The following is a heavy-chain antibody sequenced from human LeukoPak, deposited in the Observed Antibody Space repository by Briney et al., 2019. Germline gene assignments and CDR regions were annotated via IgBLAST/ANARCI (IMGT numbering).Heavy chain of an antibody. V-gene: IGHV1-8*03. J-gene: IGHJ5*02. CDR1: GYTSTSYD. Sequence: ASVKVSRMASGYTSTSYDINWVRPATGQGLEWMGWMNPDSGNTGYAQKFQGRVTITRNTSISTAYMELSSLRSEDTAVYYCARGRGYDFWSGYPTNNWFDPWGQGTLVTVSS. CDR2: MNPDSGNT. CDR3: ARGRGYDFWSGYPTNNWFDP. D-gene: IGHD3-3*01.